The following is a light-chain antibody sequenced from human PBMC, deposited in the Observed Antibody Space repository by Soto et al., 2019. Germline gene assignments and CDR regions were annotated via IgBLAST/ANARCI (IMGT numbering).Light chain of an antibody. CDR3: QQTLSFPPT. CDR2: TGS. J-gene: IGKJ1*01. V-gene: IGKV1-12*01. CDR1: QAIDSW. Sequence: DIQMTQSPSAMFASVGDRVTITCRASQAIDSWLAWYQQKPGEAPKLLIFTGSLLHSGVPPRFSGSGSGTDFTLTISSLQPEDFATYYCQQTLSFPPTFGQGTKV.